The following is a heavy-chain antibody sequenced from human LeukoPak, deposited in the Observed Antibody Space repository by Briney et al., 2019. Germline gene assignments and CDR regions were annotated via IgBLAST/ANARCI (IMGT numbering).Heavy chain of an antibody. CDR1: GFTFTSSA. CDR3: AAATDLQYGDYYRLDY. J-gene: IGHJ4*02. V-gene: IGHV1-58*01. CDR2: IVVGSGNT. D-gene: IGHD4-17*01. Sequence: GTSVKVSCKASGFTFTSSAVQWVRQARGQRLEWIGWIVVGSGNTNYAQKFQERVTITRDTSTSTAYMELSSLRSEDTAVYYCAAATDLQYGDYYRLDYWGQGTLVTVSS.